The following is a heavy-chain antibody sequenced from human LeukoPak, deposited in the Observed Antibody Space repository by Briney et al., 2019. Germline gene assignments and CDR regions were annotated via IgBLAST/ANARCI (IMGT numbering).Heavy chain of an antibody. V-gene: IGHV3-64*01. CDR1: GFTFSSYA. CDR3: ARDHRGSSWYIFAGFDY. D-gene: IGHD6-13*01. J-gene: IGHJ4*02. Sequence: PGGSLRLSCAASGFTFSSYAMHWVRQAPGKGLEYVSAISSNGGSTYYANSVKGRFTISRDNSKNTLYLQMGSLRAEDMAVYYCARDHRGSSWYIFAGFDYWGQGTLVTVSS. CDR2: ISSNGGST.